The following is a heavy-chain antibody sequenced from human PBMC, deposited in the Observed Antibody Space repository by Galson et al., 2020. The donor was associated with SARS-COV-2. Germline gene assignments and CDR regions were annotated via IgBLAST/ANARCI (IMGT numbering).Heavy chain of an antibody. CDR2: IYYSGST. D-gene: IGHD1-1*01. J-gene: IGHJ4*02. Sequence: SETLSLTCTVSGGSISSSSYYWGWIRQPPGKGLEWIGSIYYSGSTYYNPSLKSRVTISVDTSKNQFSLKLSSVTAADTAVYYCARDPSTGTSPVGGDYWGQGTLVTVSS. CDR3: ARDPSTGTSPVGGDY. V-gene: IGHV4-39*07. CDR1: GGSISSSSYY.